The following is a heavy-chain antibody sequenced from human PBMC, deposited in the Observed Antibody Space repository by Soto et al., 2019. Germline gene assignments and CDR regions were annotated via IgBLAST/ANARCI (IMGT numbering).Heavy chain of an antibody. CDR2: ISGGGGRT. CDR1: GFTFSSYA. CDR3: ARDWGTPGRGSAVGYYYHYGMDV. J-gene: IGHJ6*02. Sequence: GGSLRLSCAASGFTFSSYAMSWVRQAPGKGLEWVSAISGGGGRTYYADSVKGRFTISRDNSKNTLYLQMNSLRGEDTAVYFCARDWGTPGRGSAVGYYYHYGMDVWGQGTTVTVSS. D-gene: IGHD6-19*01. V-gene: IGHV3-23*01.